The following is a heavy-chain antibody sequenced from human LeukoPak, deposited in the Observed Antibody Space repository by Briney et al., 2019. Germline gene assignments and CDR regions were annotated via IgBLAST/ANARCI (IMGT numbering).Heavy chain of an antibody. Sequence: PGGSLRLSCKGSGYSFSTYWISWVRQMPGKGLEWMGTIDPSDSYTNYSPSFQGHVTISADKSISTAYLQWSSLKASDTAMYYCARLPRGTAPDYWGQGTLVTVSS. J-gene: IGHJ4*02. CDR1: GYSFSTYW. CDR3: ARLPRGTAPDY. D-gene: IGHD3-10*01. V-gene: IGHV5-10-1*01. CDR2: IDPSDSYT.